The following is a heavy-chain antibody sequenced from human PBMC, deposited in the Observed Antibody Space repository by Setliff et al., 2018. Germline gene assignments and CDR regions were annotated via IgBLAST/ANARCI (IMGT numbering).Heavy chain of an antibody. V-gene: IGHV3-11*04. CDR2: TSNTGITT. J-gene: IGHJ3*02. D-gene: IGHD3-22*01. Sequence: PGGSLRLSCAASVFTFSDYYVTWIRQAPGKGLECISYTSNTGITTYYADSVKGRFTISRDNAKKSLYLQMNSLRAEDTATYYCVRVSKDYDSNGLYGFDIWGQGTMVTVSS. CDR1: VFTFSDYY. CDR3: VRVSKDYDSNGLYGFDI.